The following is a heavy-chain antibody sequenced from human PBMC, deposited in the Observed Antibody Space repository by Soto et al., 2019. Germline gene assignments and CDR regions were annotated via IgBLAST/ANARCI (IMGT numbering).Heavy chain of an antibody. CDR3: ASSPRWELTSGYYYYGMDV. J-gene: IGHJ6*02. Sequence: GGSLRLSCAASGFTFSSYAMHWVRQAPGKGLEWVAVISYDGSNKYYADSVKGRFTMSRDNSKNTLYLQMNSLRAEDTAVYYCASSPRWELTSGYYYYGMDVWGQGTTVTVSS. D-gene: IGHD1-26*01. V-gene: IGHV3-30-3*01. CDR2: ISYDGSNK. CDR1: GFTFSSYA.